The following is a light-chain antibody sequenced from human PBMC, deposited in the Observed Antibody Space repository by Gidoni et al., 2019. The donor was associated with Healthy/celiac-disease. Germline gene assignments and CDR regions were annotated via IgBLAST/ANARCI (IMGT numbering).Light chain of an antibody. Sequence: ELVMTQSPATLSVSPGERATLSCRASQGVSSNLAWYQQKPGQAPRLRIYGASTRATGIPARFSGSGSGTEFTLTISSLQSEDFAVYYCQQYNNWLTFGQGTRLEIK. J-gene: IGKJ5*01. CDR3: QQYNNWLT. CDR2: GAS. V-gene: IGKV3-15*01. CDR1: QGVSSN.